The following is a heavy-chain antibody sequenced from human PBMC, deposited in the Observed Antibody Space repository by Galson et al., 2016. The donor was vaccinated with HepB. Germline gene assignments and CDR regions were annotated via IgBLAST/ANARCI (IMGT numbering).Heavy chain of an antibody. J-gene: IGHJ3*01. CDR2: IYHGGTT. CDR1: GGSISSTNW. V-gene: IGHV4-4*02. Sequence: TLSLTCAVSGGSISSTNWWSWVRQPPGKGLEWIGEIYHGGTTHYNPSLKSRVTVSVDKSKNQFSLRLTSVTAADTAMYYCARDRPGLGVVAGAFDVWGQGTMGSVSS. CDR3: ARDRPGLGVVAGAFDV. D-gene: IGHD3-16*01.